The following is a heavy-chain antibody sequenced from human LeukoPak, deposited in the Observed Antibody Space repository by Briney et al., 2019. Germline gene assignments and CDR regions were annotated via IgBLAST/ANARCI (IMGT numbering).Heavy chain of an antibody. J-gene: IGHJ4*02. CDR3: TSGPNFYYFDY. CDR2: IYHSGST. CDR1: GYSISSDYY. D-gene: IGHD3-3*01. V-gene: IGHV4-38-2*01. Sequence: SETLSLTCAVSGYSISSDYYWGWIRQPPGKGLERIGTIYHSGSTYLNLSLKSRVTISVDTSKNQFSLNLNSVTAAGTAVYYCTSGPNFYYFDYWGQGTLVTVSS.